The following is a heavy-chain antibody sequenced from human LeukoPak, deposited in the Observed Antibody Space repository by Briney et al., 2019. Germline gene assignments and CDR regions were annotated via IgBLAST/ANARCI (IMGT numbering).Heavy chain of an antibody. CDR3: AKDWTTVVTPKGYYFDS. CDR1: GFTFHTYA. J-gene: IGHJ4*02. V-gene: IGHV3-23*01. CDR2: VSTTGAST. Sequence: GGSLRLSCEASGFTFHTYAMSWVRQAPGKGLEWVSAVSTTGASTYYVDSVKGRFTISRDNSKNTLSLQMDSLRVEDTALYYCAKDWTTVVTPKGYYFDSWGEGTLVTVSS. D-gene: IGHD4-23*01.